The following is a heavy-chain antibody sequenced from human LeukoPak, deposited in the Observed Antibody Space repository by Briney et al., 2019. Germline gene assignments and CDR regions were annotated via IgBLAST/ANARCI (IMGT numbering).Heavy chain of an antibody. CDR2: IYYSGST. CDR1: GGSVSSGSYY. V-gene: IGHV4-61*01. D-gene: IGHD3-16*01. Sequence: PSETLSLTCTVSGGSVSSGSYYWSWIRQPPGKGLEWIGYIYYSGSTNYNPSLKSRVTISVDTSKNQFSLKLSSVTAADTAVYYCAREHYDNWFDPWGQGTLVTVS. J-gene: IGHJ5*02. CDR3: AREHYDNWFDP.